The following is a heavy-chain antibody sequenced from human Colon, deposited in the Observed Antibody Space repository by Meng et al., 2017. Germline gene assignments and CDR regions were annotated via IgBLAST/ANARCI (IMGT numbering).Heavy chain of an antibody. V-gene: IGHV3-48*03. Sequence: GESLKISCAASGFTFSSYEMNWVRQAPGKGLEWVSYISSSGSTIYYADSVTGRFNISRDNAKNSLYLQMNSLRAEDTAVYYCARENGYYYDSSGHINLWGQGTTVTVSS. CDR2: ISSSGSTI. CDR1: GFTFSSYE. J-gene: IGHJ6*02. D-gene: IGHD3-22*01. CDR3: ARENGYYYDSSGHINL.